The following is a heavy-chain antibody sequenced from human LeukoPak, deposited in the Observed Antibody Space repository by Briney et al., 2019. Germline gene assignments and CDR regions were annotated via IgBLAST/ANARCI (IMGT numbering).Heavy chain of an antibody. CDR1: GFTFTSYG. CDR3: ARPSGTWGAFDI. Sequence: GGSLRLSCAASGFTFTSYGMHWVRQAPGKGLEWVAVIWNDGSNKYYADSVKGRFTISRDNSKNTLYLQMNSLRVEDMAVHYCARPSGTWGAFDIWGQGTMVTVSS. V-gene: IGHV3-33*01. J-gene: IGHJ3*02. D-gene: IGHD1-7*01. CDR2: IWNDGSNK.